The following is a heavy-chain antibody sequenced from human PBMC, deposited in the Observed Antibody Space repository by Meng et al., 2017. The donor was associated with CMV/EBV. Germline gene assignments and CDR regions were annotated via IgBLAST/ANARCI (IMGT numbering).Heavy chain of an antibody. CDR2: ISYDGSNK. D-gene: IGHD2-2*02. Sequence: GGSLRLSCAASGFTFSSYAMHWVRQAPGKGLEWVAVISYDGSNKYYADSVKGRFTISRDNSKNTLYLQMNSLRADDTAVYYCARGSYCSSTSCHKTGYYGMDVWGQGTTVTVSS. CDR3: ARGSYCSSTSCHKTGYYGMDV. J-gene: IGHJ6*02. CDR1: GFTFSSYA. V-gene: IGHV3-30-3*01.